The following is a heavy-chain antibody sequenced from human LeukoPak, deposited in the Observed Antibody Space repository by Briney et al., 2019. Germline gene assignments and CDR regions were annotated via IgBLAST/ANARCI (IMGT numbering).Heavy chain of an antibody. J-gene: IGHJ4*02. CDR2: INHSGSA. D-gene: IGHD5-24*01. CDR1: GGSFSGYY. CDR3: ARHGYSIHVLEY. Sequence: SETLSLTCAVYGGSFSGYYWSWIRQPPGKGLEWIGEINHSGSANYNPSLKSRVTISVDTSKNQFSLKLSSVTAADTAVYYCARHGYSIHVLEYWGRGTLVTVSS. V-gene: IGHV4-34*01.